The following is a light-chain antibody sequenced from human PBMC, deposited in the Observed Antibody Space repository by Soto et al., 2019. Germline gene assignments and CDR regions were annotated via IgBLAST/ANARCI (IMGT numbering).Light chain of an antibody. Sequence: QSALTQPPSASGTPGQRVTISCSGGSPNIGSNYVYWYQHLPGTTPKLLIYRNNQRPSGVPDRFSGSKSGTSASLAISGLQSEDEGDYYCASLDDSLSGYVFGTGTKVTVL. J-gene: IGLJ1*01. CDR1: SPNIGSNY. V-gene: IGLV1-47*01. CDR3: ASLDDSLSGYV. CDR2: RNN.